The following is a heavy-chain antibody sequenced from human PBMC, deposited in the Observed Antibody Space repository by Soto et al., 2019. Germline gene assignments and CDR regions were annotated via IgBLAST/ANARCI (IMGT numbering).Heavy chain of an antibody. CDR2: MYGGGST. J-gene: IGHJ6*02. V-gene: IGHV3-53*01. CDR3: AKDSRVGGYYYYGMDV. Sequence: HPGGSLRLSCSASGFTIGTNYMSWVRQAPGKGLEWVSVMYGGGSTYYAESVRGRFTMSRDNSKNTVSLQMNSLTGADTAVYYCAKDSRVGGYYYYGMDVWGQGTTVTVSS. CDR1: GFTIGTNY. D-gene: IGHD1-26*01.